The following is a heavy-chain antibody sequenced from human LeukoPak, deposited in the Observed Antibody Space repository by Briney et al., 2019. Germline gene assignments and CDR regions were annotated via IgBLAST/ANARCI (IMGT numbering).Heavy chain of an antibody. Sequence: ETLSLTCTVSGGAISSYHWSWIRQPAGKGLEWIGRIYPSGTTNYNPSLKSRVTMSVDTSKNQCSLKLSSVTAADSAVYYCARVGDYALKDWGQGTLVTVSS. J-gene: IGHJ4*02. CDR1: GGAISSYH. D-gene: IGHD3-16*01. CDR2: IYPSGTT. CDR3: ARVGDYALKD. V-gene: IGHV4-4*07.